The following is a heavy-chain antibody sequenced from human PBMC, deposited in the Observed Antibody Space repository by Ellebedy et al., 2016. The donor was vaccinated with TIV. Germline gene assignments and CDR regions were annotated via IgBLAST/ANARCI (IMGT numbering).Heavy chain of an antibody. CDR2: IYSIGST. CDR1: GVSISRYY. Sequence: MPSETLSLTCTVSGVSISRYYWSWIRQPPGKGLEWVGNIYSIGSTNYNPSLKSRVTISVDKSKNQLSLNLTSVTAADTAVYFCAAGTGAPGAGDYWGQGIRVTVTS. D-gene: IGHD2-2*01. V-gene: IGHV4-59*01. CDR3: AAGTGAPGAGDY. J-gene: IGHJ4*02.